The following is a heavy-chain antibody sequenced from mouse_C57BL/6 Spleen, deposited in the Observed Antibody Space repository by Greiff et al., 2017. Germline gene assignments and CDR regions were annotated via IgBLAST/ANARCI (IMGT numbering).Heavy chain of an antibody. CDR1: GYTFTSYW. Sequence: QVQLQQPGAELVMPGASVKLSCKASGYTFTSYWMHWVKQRPGQGLEWIGEIDPSDSYTNYNQKFKGKSTLTVDKSSSTAYMQLSSLTSEDSAVYYCARGTIMVLFDYWGQGTTLTVSS. CDR2: IDPSDSYT. V-gene: IGHV1-69*01. D-gene: IGHD2-2*01. J-gene: IGHJ2*01. CDR3: ARGTIMVLFDY.